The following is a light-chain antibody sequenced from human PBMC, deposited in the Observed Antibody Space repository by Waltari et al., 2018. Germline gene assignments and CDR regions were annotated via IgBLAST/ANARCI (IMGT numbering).Light chain of an antibody. CDR1: NNNVGGSRY. CDR3: CSYAGTYTRV. V-gene: IGLV2-11*01. Sequence: QSALTQPRSVSGSPGQSVTISCTGSNNNVGGSRYVSWYQQHPGKAPKLMIYDVDKRAPGVPYRFSGSKSDNTASLTISGLQAEDEADYYCCSYAGTYTRVFGGGTRLTVL. J-gene: IGLJ2*01. CDR2: DVD.